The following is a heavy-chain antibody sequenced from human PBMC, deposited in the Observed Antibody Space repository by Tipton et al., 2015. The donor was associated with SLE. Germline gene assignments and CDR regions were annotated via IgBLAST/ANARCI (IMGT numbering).Heavy chain of an antibody. J-gene: IGHJ4*02. CDR2: FYNSGST. V-gene: IGHV4-59*08. Sequence: TLSLTCTVSGVSISRSYWSWIRQPPGKGLEWIGYFYNSGSTNYNPSLKSRVTISGDSSMNQFSLRLTSVTAADTAFYYCARHDPHNWNYWFYFYHWGQGTLVTVSS. D-gene: IGHD1-7*01. CDR1: GVSISRSY. CDR3: ARHDPHNWNYWFYFYH.